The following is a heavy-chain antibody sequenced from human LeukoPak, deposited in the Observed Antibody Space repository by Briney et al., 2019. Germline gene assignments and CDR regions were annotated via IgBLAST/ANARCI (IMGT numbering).Heavy chain of an antibody. CDR2: ISIGGDT. V-gene: IGHV3-13*01. Sequence: GGSLRLSCAASGFTFSGYDMHWVRQGPGKGLEWVSAISIGGDTYYPGSVKGRFTISRENAKNSFYLQMNSLRAGDTAIYYCARAHVGWGLAFDIWGQETVVIVSS. J-gene: IGHJ3*02. CDR3: ARAHVGWGLAFDI. CDR1: GFTFSGYD. D-gene: IGHD3-16*01.